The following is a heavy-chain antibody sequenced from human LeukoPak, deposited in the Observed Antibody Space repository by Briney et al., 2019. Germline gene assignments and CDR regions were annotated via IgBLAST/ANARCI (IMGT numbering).Heavy chain of an antibody. CDR2: IYYTGST. J-gene: IGHJ4*02. V-gene: IGHV4-30-4*01. CDR1: GGSISSDDYY. D-gene: IGHD6-13*01. CDR3: ARLPPYSSSWYFDY. Sequence: SETLSLTCTVSGGSISSDDYYWSWIRQPPGKGLEWIGYIYYTGSTYYNPSLKSRVTISLDTSKNHFSLKLSSVTAADTAVYYCARLPPYSSSWYFDYWAREPWSPSPQ.